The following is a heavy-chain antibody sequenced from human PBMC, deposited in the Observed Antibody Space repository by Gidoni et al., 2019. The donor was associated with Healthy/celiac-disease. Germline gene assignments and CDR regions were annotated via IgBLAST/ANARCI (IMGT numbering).Heavy chain of an antibody. D-gene: IGHD6-13*01. Sequence: EVQLVESGGGLVQPGGSLRLSCSASGFTFSSYWLLCVRQDPGKGLEWVANIKQDGSEKYYVDSVKGRFTISRDNAKNSLYLQMNSLRAEDTAVYYCARGGIAAAGRGFDYYYYGMDVWGQGTTVTVSS. J-gene: IGHJ6*02. CDR3: ARGGIAAAGRGFDYYYYGMDV. CDR1: GFTFSSYW. CDR2: IKQDGSEK. V-gene: IGHV3-7*03.